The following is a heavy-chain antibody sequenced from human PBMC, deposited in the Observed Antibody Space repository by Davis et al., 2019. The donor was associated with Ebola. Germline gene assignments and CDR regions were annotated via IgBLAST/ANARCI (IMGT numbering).Heavy chain of an antibody. V-gene: IGHV1-69*06. CDR1: GGTFSSYA. CDR3: ARDLYGSGSYPYCY. Sequence: AASVKVSCKASGGTFSSYAISWVRQAPGQGLEWMGGIIPIFGTANYAQKFQGRVTITADKSTSTAYMELSSLRSDDTAVYYCARDLYGSGSYPYCYWGQGTLVTVSS. D-gene: IGHD3-10*01. CDR2: IIPIFGTA. J-gene: IGHJ4*02.